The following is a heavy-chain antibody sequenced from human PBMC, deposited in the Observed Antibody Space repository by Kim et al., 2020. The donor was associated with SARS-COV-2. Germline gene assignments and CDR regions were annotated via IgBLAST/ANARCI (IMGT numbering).Heavy chain of an antibody. CDR3: VKEVMPTSGTNYFDY. D-gene: IGHD2-8*01. Sequence: GGSLRLSCSASGFTFSTYAMYWVRQAPGKGLEYVFSISRSGRTIDYADSMKGRSTISRDNSKNMLYLQVSSLRPEDTAVYYCVKEVMPTSGTNYFDYWGQGALVTVSS. J-gene: IGHJ4*02. CDR1: GFTFSTYA. CDR2: ISRSGRTI. V-gene: IGHV3-64D*09.